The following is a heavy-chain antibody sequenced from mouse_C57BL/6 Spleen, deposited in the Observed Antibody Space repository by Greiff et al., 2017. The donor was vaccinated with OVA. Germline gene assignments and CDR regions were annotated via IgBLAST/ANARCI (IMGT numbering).Heavy chain of an antibody. D-gene: IGHD1-1*01. J-gene: IGHJ4*01. CDR2: IYPGDGDT. CDR3: ARRGYYGSSGGYAMDY. V-gene: IGHV1-82*01. Sequence: VQGVESGPELVKPGASVKISCKASGYAFSSSWMNWVKQRPGKGLEWIGRIYPGDGDTNYNGKFKGKATMTAAKSSSTAYMQRSSRTAEDSAVYFCARRGYYGSSGGYAMDYWGQGTSVTVSS. CDR1: GYAFSSSW.